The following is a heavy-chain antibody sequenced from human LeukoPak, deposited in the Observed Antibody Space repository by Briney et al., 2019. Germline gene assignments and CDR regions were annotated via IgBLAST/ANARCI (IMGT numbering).Heavy chain of an antibody. D-gene: IGHD6-19*01. CDR2: IYTSGST. CDR1: GGSISSSSYY. CDR3: AAYSSGWLRFYFQH. Sequence: SETLSLTCTVSGGSISSSSYYWGWIRQPAGKGLEWIGRIYTSGSTNYNPSLKSRVTISVDTSKNQFSLKLSSVTAADTAVYYCAAYSSGWLRFYFQHWGQGTLVTVSS. J-gene: IGHJ1*01. V-gene: IGHV4-61*02.